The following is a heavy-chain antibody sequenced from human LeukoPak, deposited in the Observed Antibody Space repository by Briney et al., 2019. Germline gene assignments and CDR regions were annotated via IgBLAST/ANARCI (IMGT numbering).Heavy chain of an antibody. CDR1: GYSISSGYY. CDR3: ARTKYYYNSRSYGAPYYFDY. V-gene: IGHV4-38-2*02. Sequence: SETLSLTCTVSGYSISSGYYWGWIRQPPGKGLEWIGEINHSGSTNYNPSLKSRVTISVDTSKNQFSLKLSSVTAADTAVYYCARTKYYYNSRSYGAPYYFDYWGQGTLVTVSS. CDR2: INHSGST. J-gene: IGHJ4*02. D-gene: IGHD3-10*01.